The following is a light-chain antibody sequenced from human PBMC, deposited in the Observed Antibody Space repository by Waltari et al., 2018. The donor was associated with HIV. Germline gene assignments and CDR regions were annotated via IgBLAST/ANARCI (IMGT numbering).Light chain of an antibody. CDR3: QQYGSSSWT. CDR1: QSVSSSY. CDR2: GAS. J-gene: IGKJ1*01. Sequence: EIVLTQSPGTLSLSPGERATPSCRASQSVSSSYLAWYQQKPGQAPRLLIYGASSRATGIPDRFSGSGSGTDFTLTISRLEPEDFAVYYCQQYGSSSWTFVQGTKVEIK. V-gene: IGKV3-20*01.